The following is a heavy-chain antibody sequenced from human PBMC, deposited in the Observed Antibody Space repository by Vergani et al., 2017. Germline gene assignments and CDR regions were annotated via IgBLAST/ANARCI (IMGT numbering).Heavy chain of an antibody. CDR2: ISSDGGST. V-gene: IGHV3-23*01. Sequence: EVQLLESGGGLVQPGGSLRLSCAASGFTFSTYAMTWVRQAPGKGLEWVSTISSDGGSTYYADSVKGRFIISRDNSKNTLSLQMNSLTAEDTAIYYCAGPQGTSSYYYGGLDYWGQGILVTVSS. D-gene: IGHD3-22*01. CDR3: AGPQGTSSYYYGGLDY. CDR1: GFTFSTYA. J-gene: IGHJ4*02.